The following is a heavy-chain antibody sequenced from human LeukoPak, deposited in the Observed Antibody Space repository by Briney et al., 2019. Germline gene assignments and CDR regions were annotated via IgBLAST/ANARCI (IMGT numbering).Heavy chain of an antibody. CDR1: GFTFTNSA. Sequence: GGSLRLSCSASGFTFTNSAMNWVRQAPGKGLEWVSAIRGSDGSTYYAHSVKGRFTISRDNSKNTVYLQMNSLRAEDTAVYYCAKRITESDAFDIWGQGTVVTVSS. CDR3: AKRITESDAFDI. J-gene: IGHJ3*02. V-gene: IGHV3-23*01. CDR2: IRGSDGST.